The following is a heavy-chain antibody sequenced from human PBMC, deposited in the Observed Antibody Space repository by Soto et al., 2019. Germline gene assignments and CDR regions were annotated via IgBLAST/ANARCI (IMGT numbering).Heavy chain of an antibody. CDR3: ARDVWYNSGYYVDEAGLDY. J-gene: IGHJ4*02. CDR2: ISSDGRNK. D-gene: IGHD6-19*01. Sequence: GGSLRLSCAASGFTFSNYNMHWVRQAPGKGLEWVAVISSDGRNKYYADSVKGRFAISRDNSRDTLYLQMNSLRAEDTALYYCARDVWYNSGYYVDEAGLDYWGQGSLVTVSS. CDR1: GFTFSNYN. V-gene: IGHV3-30*09.